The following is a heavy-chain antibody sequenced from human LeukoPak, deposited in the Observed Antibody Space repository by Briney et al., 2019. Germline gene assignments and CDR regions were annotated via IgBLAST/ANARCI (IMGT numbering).Heavy chain of an antibody. CDR3: ATSGGTSYWYFDL. Sequence: GRSLRLSCAAAGFTFSYYGMHLVRQAPGKGLEWVAVIWSDGSTKYYADSVKGRFTISRDNSKNTLYLQMNSLRAEDTALYYCATSGGTSYWYFDLWGRGTLVTVSS. CDR1: GFTFSYYG. D-gene: IGHD4-23*01. V-gene: IGHV3-33*01. J-gene: IGHJ2*01. CDR2: IWSDGSTK.